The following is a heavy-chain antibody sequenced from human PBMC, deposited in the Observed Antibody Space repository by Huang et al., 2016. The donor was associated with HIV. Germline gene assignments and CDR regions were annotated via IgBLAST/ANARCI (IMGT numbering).Heavy chain of an antibody. V-gene: IGHV3-30*18. CDR3: AKDGADEEWDIDY. Sequence: VQLVESGGGVVQPGRSLRLACAASGFICSTYGVHWVRQAPGKGLEVVAVISYDGRNKYYAHSVKGRFTISRDTSENKVYLQMNSLRHEDTAVYYCAKDGADEEWDIDYWGQGTLVTVSS. J-gene: IGHJ4*02. D-gene: IGHD1-26*01. CDR1: GFICSTYG. CDR2: ISYDGRNK.